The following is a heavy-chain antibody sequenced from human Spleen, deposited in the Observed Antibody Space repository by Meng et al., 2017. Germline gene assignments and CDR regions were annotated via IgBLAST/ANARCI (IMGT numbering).Heavy chain of an antibody. CDR1: GFTLSSYA. CDR2: IKRNSDGGTI. Sequence: GESLKISCAASGFTLSSYAMSWVRQAPGKGLEWVGRIKRNSDGGTIDYAAPVKGRFTISRDDSKNTLYLQMDSLITEDTAVYFCATGAAAADHWGQGTLVTVSS. J-gene: IGHJ4*02. CDR3: ATGAAAADH. D-gene: IGHD6-13*01. V-gene: IGHV3-15*01.